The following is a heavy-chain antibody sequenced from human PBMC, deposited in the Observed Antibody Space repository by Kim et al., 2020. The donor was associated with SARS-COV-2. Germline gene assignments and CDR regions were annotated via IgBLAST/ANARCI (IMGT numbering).Heavy chain of an antibody. CDR2: IYPGDSDT. CDR3: ARIQLWLRDGMDV. D-gene: IGHD5-18*01. CDR1: GYSFTSYW. Sequence: GESLKISCKGSGYSFTSYWIGWVRQMPGKGLEWMGIIYPGDSDTRYSPSFQGQVTISADKSISTAYLQWSSLKASDTAMYYCARIQLWLRDGMDVWGQGTTVTVSS. J-gene: IGHJ6*02. V-gene: IGHV5-51*01.